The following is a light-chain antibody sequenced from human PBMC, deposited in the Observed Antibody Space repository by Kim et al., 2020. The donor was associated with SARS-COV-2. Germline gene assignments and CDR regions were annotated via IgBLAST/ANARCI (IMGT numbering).Light chain of an antibody. V-gene: IGLV2-11*01. CDR1: GRDVGGYNY. CDR3: CSYAGSYTVV. J-gene: IGLJ2*01. CDR2: DVS. Sequence: GQTVTTARSGAGRDVGGYNYVSWYQQHPGKAPKLMMYDVSKRPSGGPDRFSGSKSGNTASLTISGLQAEDEADYYCCSYAGSYTVVFGGGTQLTVL.